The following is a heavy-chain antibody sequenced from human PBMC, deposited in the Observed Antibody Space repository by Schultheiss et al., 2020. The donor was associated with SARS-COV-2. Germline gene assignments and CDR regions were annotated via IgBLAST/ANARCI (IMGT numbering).Heavy chain of an antibody. CDR1: GFTFSSYA. CDR3: ARDVGSCHY. J-gene: IGHJ4*02. V-gene: IGHV3-23*01. CDR2: IIGSGGST. Sequence: GGSLRLSCAASGFTFSSYAMSWVRQAPGKGLEWVSAIIGSGGSTYYADSVKGRFTISRDNAKNSLYLQMNSLRAEDTAVYYCARDVGSCHYWGQGTLVTVSS. D-gene: IGHD2-15*01.